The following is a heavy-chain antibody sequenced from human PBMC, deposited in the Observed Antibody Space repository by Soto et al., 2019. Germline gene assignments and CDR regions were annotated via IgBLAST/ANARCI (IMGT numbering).Heavy chain of an antibody. Sequence: QLQLPESGPGMVKPSETLSLTCNGSGDSISSSDYFCGWIRQTPGKGLEWVASVFYSGTTYYNPSLKSRVAISIDTSRNSITLRLTAVAAAGTAVYYCASRLRLGPWVPWGQGTLVSVSS. V-gene: IGHV4-39*01. CDR1: GDSISSSDYF. CDR3: ASRLRLGPWVP. J-gene: IGHJ5*02. D-gene: IGHD3-16*01. CDR2: VFYSGTT.